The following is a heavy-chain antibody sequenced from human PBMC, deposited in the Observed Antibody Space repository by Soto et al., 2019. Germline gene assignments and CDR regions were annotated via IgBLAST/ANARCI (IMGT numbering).Heavy chain of an antibody. CDR2: LIPYNGDR. J-gene: IGHJ4*02. D-gene: IGHD6-19*01. Sequence: GASVKVSCKASGYTSTSYGISWVRQAPGQGLEWMGLLIPYNGDRIYAQKFQGRVILTTDTATNTAYMELGSLRSDDTAVYYCAKDISGWYIYWGQGTLVTVSS. CDR1: GYTSTSYG. CDR3: AKDISGWYIY. V-gene: IGHV1-18*01.